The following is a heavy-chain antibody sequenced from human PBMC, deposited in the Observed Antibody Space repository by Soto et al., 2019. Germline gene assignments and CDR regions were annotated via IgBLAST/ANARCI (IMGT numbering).Heavy chain of an antibody. CDR2: IYYSGST. V-gene: IGHV4-59*08. CDR3: ARHPRRSAKYFDY. J-gene: IGHJ4*02. D-gene: IGHD6-25*01. CDR1: GGSISSYY. Sequence: SETLSLTCTVSGGSISSYYWSWIRQPPGKGLEWIGYIYYSGSTNYNPSLKSRVTISVDTPKNQFSLKLSSVTAADTAVYYCARHPRRSAKYFDYWGQGTLVTVSS.